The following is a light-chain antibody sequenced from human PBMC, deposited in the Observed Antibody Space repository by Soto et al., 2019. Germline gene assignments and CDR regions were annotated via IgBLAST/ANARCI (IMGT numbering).Light chain of an antibody. J-gene: IGKJ2*01. CDR2: GAS. CDR1: QSISSTF. V-gene: IGKV3-20*01. Sequence: DIVLTQSPGTLSLSAGERATLSCRASQSISSTFLAWYQQKPGQAPRLLINGASSRATGTPDRFSGSGSGTDFTLNISRLEPGDVAVYYCHQYGGSPPYTFGQGTKVEIK. CDR3: HQYGGSPPYT.